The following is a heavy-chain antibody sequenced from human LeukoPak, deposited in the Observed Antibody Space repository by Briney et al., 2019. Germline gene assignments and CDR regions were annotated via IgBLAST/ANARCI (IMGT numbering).Heavy chain of an antibody. CDR2: ISAYNGNT. CDR3: ARDDYGGNSAT. D-gene: IGHD4-23*01. J-gene: IGHJ5*02. Sequence: ASVKVSCKASGYTFTSYGISWVRQAPGQGLEWMGWISAYNGNTNYAQKLQGRVTMTTDTSTSTAYMERSSLRSEDTAVYYCARDDYGGNSATWGQGPLVTVSS. V-gene: IGHV1-18*01. CDR1: GYTFTSYG.